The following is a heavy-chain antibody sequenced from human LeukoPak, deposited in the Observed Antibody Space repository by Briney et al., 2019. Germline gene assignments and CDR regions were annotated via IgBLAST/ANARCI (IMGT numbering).Heavy chain of an antibody. D-gene: IGHD3-9*01. CDR2: INPNSGGT. Sequence: ASVKVSCKASGYTFTGYYMHWVRQAPGQGLEWMGWINPNSGGTNYAQKLQGRVTMTRDTSISTAYMELSRLRSDGTAVYYCAIVLRYFDRPGYAFDIWGQGTMVTVSS. V-gene: IGHV1-2*02. CDR1: GYTFTGYY. J-gene: IGHJ3*02. CDR3: AIVLRYFDRPGYAFDI.